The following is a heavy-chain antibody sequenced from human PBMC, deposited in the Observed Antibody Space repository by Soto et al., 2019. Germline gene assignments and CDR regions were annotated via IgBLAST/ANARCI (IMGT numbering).Heavy chain of an antibody. D-gene: IGHD2-2*03. J-gene: IGHJ4*02. CDR2: ISGSGNTI. V-gene: IGHV3-23*01. CDR3: AKVGYDTFGYYLRSFDC. CDR1: GFTFSTNA. Sequence: RRLSCATSGFTFSTNAMGWVRQAPGMGLEFVSLISGSGNTIYYADSVKGRFTISRDNSMNTVSLQMNSLRAEDTAVYYCAKVGYDTFGYYLRSFDCWGQGTLVTVSS.